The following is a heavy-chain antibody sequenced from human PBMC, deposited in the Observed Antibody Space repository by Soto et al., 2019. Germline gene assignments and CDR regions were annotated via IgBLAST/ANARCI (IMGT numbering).Heavy chain of an antibody. V-gene: IGHV4-38-2*02. Sequence: PSETLSLTCVVSGYSISSGYYWAWVRQPPGKELEWIGSIYHSGKTYYKPSLRSRVTVSVDTSKNQFSMKLISVTAADTAVYYCARDKRVTMIGGWFDPWGQGTLVTVSS. CDR3: ARDKRVTMIGGWFDP. D-gene: IGHD3-22*01. J-gene: IGHJ5*02. CDR1: GYSISSGYY. CDR2: IYHSGKT.